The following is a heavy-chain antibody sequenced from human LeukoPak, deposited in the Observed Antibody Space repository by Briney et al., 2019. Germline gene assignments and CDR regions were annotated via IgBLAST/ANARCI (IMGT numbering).Heavy chain of an antibody. V-gene: IGHV3-7*01. CDR1: GFTFSSYW. CDR3: ARRVVPAAVRAFDI. CDR2: IKQDGSEK. D-gene: IGHD2-2*01. Sequence: GRSLRLSCAASGFTFSSYWMSWVRQAPGKGLEWVANIKQDGSEKYYVDSVKGRFTISRDNAKNSLYLQMNSLRAEDTAVYYCARRVVPAAVRAFDIWGQGTMVTVSS. J-gene: IGHJ3*02.